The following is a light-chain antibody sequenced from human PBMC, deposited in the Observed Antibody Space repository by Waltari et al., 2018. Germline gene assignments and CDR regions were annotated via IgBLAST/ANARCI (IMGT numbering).Light chain of an antibody. CDR3: QTGGFGIWV. Sequence: QLMLTQSPSASASLGPPVKLTCTLSSGHSHYPIAWPQQQPEKGPRYLMTVNSDGGHIKGDGIPDRFSGSGSGAERYLSISSLQSEDETDYYCQTGGFGIWVFGGGTKLTVL. V-gene: IGLV4-69*01. CDR2: VNSDGGH. J-gene: IGLJ3*02. CDR1: SGHSHYP.